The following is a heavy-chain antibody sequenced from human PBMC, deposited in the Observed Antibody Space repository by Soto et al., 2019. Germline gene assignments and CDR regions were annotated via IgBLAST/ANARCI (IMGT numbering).Heavy chain of an antibody. V-gene: IGHV3-23*01. CDR2: ISGSGGST. CDR3: AKDRPVTMIVVDYYGMDV. J-gene: IGHJ6*02. CDR1: GFTFSSYA. D-gene: IGHD3-22*01. Sequence: GGSLRLSCAASGFTFSSYAMSWVRQAPGKGLEWVSAISGSGGSTYYADSVKGRFTISRDNSKNTLYLQMNSLRAEDTAVYYCAKDRPVTMIVVDYYGMDVWGQGTTVTVSS.